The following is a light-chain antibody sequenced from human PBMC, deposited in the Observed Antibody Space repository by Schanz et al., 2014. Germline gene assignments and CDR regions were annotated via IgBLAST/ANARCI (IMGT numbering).Light chain of an antibody. J-gene: IGKJ1*01. Sequence: EIEWTQSPGTLSLSPGERATLSCRASQSVSNNHLAWYQQKPGQAPRLLIYGASNRATGIPDRFSGSGAGTDFTLTISTLEPEDFAVYYCQQYGSSRTFGQGTKVEIK. V-gene: IGKV3-20*01. CDR1: QSVSNNH. CDR3: QQYGSSRT. CDR2: GAS.